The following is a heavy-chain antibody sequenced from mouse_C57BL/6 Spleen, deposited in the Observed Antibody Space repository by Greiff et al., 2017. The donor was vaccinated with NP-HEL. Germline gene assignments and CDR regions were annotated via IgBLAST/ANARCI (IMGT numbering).Heavy chain of an antibody. CDR1: GYSFTGYY. V-gene: IGHV1-42*01. CDR3: AREEYGPDY. Sequence: VQLQQSGPELVKPGASVKISCKASGYSFTGYYMNWVKQSPEKSLEWIGEINPSTGGTTYNQKFKAKATLTVDKSSSTAYMQLKSLTSEDSAVYYCAREEYGPDYWGQGTSGTVSS. CDR2: INPSTGGT. D-gene: IGHD1-1*02. J-gene: IGHJ4*01.